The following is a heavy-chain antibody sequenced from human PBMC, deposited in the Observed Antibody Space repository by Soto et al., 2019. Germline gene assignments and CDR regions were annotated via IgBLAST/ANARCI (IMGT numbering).Heavy chain of an antibody. J-gene: IGHJ6*04. Sequence: ASVKVSCKASGYTFTSYGISWVRQAPGQGLEWMGWISAYNGNTNYTQKLQGRVTMTTDTSTSTAYMELRSLRSDDTAVYYCARSLWSTPSVDVWGKGTTVTVSS. CDR3: ARSLWSTPSVDV. V-gene: IGHV1-18*01. D-gene: IGHD2-8*02. CDR1: GYTFTSYG. CDR2: ISAYNGNT.